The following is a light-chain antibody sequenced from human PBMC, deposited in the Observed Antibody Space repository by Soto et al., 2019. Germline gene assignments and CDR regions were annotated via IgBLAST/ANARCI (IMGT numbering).Light chain of an antibody. CDR3: QQYGSSPT. CDR2: GAS. CDR1: QRVSSNY. Sequence: EIVLTQSPGTLSLSPGERATLSCRASQRVSSNYLAWYQQKPGQAPRLLFYGASSRATGIPDRFSGSGSGTDFTLTISRLEPEDFAVYYCQQYGSSPTFGGGTKVEIK. V-gene: IGKV3-20*01. J-gene: IGKJ4*01.